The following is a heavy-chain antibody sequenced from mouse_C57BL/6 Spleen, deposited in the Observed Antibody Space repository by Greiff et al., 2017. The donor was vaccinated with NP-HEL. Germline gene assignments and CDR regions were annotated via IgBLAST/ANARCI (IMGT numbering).Heavy chain of an antibody. J-gene: IGHJ4*01. CDR3: ARNYDYDYYAMDD. CDR2: IHPNSGST. D-gene: IGHD2-4*01. CDR1: GYTFTSYW. Sequence: QVQLQQPGAELVKPGASVKLSCKASGYTFTSYWMHWVKQRPGQGLEWIGMIHPNSGSTNYNEKFKSKATLTVDKSSSTAYMQLSSLTSEDSAVYYCARNYDYDYYAMDDWGQGTSVTVSS. V-gene: IGHV1-64*01.